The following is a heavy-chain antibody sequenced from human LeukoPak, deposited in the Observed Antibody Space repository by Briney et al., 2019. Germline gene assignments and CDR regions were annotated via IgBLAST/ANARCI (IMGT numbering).Heavy chain of an antibody. CDR3: ARHRGDYGDYLYNWFDP. V-gene: IGHV4-39*01. CDR2: IYYSGST. J-gene: IGHJ5*02. CDR1: GGSISSGRYY. Sequence: SETLSLTCTVSGGSISSGRYYWGWIRQPPGKGLKWIGSIYYSGSTYYNPSLKSRVTISVDTSKNQFSLKLSSVTAADTAVYYCARHRGDYGDYLYNWFDPWGQGTLVTVSS. D-gene: IGHD4-17*01.